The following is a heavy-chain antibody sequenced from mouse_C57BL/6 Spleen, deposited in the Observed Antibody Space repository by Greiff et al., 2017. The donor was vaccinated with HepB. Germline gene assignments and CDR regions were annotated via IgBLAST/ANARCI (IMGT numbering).Heavy chain of an antibody. CDR2: INPGSGGT. CDR3: ARSTTGDY. J-gene: IGHJ2*01. Sequence: VQLQQSGAELVRPGTSVKVSCKASGYAFTNYLIEWVKQRPGQGLEWIGVINPGSGGTNYNEKFKGKATLTADKSSSTAYMQLSSLTSEDSAVYFCARSTTGDYWGKGTTLTVAS. V-gene: IGHV1-54*01. CDR1: GYAFTNYL. D-gene: IGHD1-1*01.